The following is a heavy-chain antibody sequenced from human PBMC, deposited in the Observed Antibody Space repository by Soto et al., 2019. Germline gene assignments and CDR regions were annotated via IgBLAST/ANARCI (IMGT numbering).Heavy chain of an antibody. CDR1: AYSFTTYH. V-gene: IGHV1-46*01. J-gene: IGHJ5*02. D-gene: IGHD2-2*01. Sequence: ASVKVSCKASAYSFTTYHIHWVRQAPGQGLEWMGLINPDAGATNYAQRFQGRLRLTRDTSTSTVYMELRSLRFDDTAAYYCARGDIVLVPASEGNWFDAWTQGTLVAVSS. CDR3: ARGDIVLVPASEGNWFDA. CDR2: INPDAGAT.